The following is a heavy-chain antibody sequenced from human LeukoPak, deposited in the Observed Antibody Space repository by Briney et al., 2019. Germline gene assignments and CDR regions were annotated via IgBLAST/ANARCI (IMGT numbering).Heavy chain of an antibody. Sequence: SVKVSCKASGGTFSSYTTSWVRQAPGQGLEWMGRIIPILGIANYAQKFQGRVTITADKSTSTAYMELSSLRSEDTAVYYCAREDGGCQLSDYRGQGTLVTVSS. D-gene: IGHD4-23*01. J-gene: IGHJ4*02. CDR2: IIPILGIA. CDR3: AREDGGCQLSDY. V-gene: IGHV1-69*04. CDR1: GGTFSSYT.